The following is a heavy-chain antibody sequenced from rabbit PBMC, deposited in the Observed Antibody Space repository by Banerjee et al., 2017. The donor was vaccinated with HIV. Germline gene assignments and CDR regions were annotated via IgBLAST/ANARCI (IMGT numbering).Heavy chain of an antibody. D-gene: IGHD8-1*01. J-gene: IGHJ4*01. CDR2: IDAGSSGVT. CDR1: GFSFSSTYW. V-gene: IGHV1S40*01. CDR3: ARDLGGSSDL. Sequence: QSLEESGGDLVKPGASLTLTCTASGFSFSSTYWIWWVRQAPGKGLEWIGYIDAGSSGVTVYASWVKGRFTISKTSSTTVTLQMTSLTAADTTTYFCARDLGGSSDLWGPGTLVTVS.